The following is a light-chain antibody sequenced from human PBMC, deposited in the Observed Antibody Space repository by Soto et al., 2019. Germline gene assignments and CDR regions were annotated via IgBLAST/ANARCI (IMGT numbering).Light chain of an antibody. CDR1: QDITNY. J-gene: IGKJ1*01. V-gene: IGKV1-33*01. CDR2: DAA. CDR3: QQYNSYSPA. Sequence: DIQLTQSPPSLSASVGDGVTITCQASQDITNYLNWYQHKSGKSPKLLIFDAANLEAGVPSRFSGRGSGTQFTFTISSLQPEDVATYYCQQYNSYSPAFGQGTKVEIK.